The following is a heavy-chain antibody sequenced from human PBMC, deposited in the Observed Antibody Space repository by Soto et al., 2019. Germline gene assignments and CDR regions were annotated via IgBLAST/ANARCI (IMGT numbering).Heavy chain of an antibody. V-gene: IGHV4-59*01. D-gene: IGHD2-21*02. Sequence: QVRLQESGLRLVKPSEALSLTSRVSGGSISSYYGTWIRQLPGRGVDWFGYMYNPGSTIYNLSLRSRVSISVDTSKNQFCMKLNSVSAAETAVYYCARDLWGYCGTACYRLDVWGQGTTVTVSS. J-gene: IGHJ6*02. CDR3: ARDLWGYCGTACYRLDV. CDR2: MYNPGST. CDR1: GGSISSYY.